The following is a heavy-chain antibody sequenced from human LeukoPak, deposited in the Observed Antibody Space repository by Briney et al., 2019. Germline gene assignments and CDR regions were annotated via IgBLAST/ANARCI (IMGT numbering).Heavy chain of an antibody. D-gene: IGHD6-13*01. Sequence: PGGSLRLSCAASGITFNNACMCWVRQAPGKGLEWVGRIKSKVDGGTTDYGAPVKGRFTISRDDSRNTLYLQMDSLKTEDTAVYYCTTDAGYTSKWYNYWGQGTLVTVSS. CDR2: IKSKVDGGTT. CDR3: TTDAGYTSKWYNY. J-gene: IGHJ4*02. V-gene: IGHV3-15*01. CDR1: GITFNNAC.